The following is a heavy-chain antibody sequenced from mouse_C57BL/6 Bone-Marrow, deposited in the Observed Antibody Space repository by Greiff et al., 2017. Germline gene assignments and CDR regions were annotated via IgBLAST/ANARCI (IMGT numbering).Heavy chain of an antibody. CDR2: IYPGDGDT. CDR3: ARDDGYYVAWFAY. CDR1: GYAFSSSW. V-gene: IGHV1-82*01. Sequence: VKLMESGPELVKPGASVKISCKASGYAFSSSWMNWVKQRPGKGLEWIGRIYPGDGDTNYNGKFKGKATLTADKSSSTAYMQLSSLTSEDSAVYFCARDDGYYVAWFAYWGQGTLVTVSA. J-gene: IGHJ3*01. D-gene: IGHD2-3*01.